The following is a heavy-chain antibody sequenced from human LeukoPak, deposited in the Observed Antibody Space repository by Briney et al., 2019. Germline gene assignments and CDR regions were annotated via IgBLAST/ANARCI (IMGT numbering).Heavy chain of an antibody. CDR1: GYTFTSYA. Sequence: ASVKVSCKASGYTFTSYAMHWVRQAPGQRLEWMGWINAGNDNTKYSQKFQGRVTITRDTSASTVYMELSSLRSGDTAVYYCTRGLLWFGELSPPGYWGQGTLVTVSS. CDR2: INAGNDNT. V-gene: IGHV1-3*01. D-gene: IGHD3-10*01. J-gene: IGHJ4*02. CDR3: TRGLLWFGELSPPGY.